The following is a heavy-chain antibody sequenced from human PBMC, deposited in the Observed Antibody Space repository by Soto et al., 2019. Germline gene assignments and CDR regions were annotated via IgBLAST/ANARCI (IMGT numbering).Heavy chain of an antibody. CDR2: INHSGST. D-gene: IGHD3-3*01. V-gene: IGHV4-34*01. CDR1: GGSFSGYY. Sequence: SETLSLTCAVYGGSFSGYYWRWIRQPPGKGLEWIGEINHSGSTNYNPSLKSRVTISVDTSKNQFSLKLSSVTAADTAVYYCAKDQRKPAIFGVVTLSWGQGTLVTVSS. CDR3: AKDQRKPAIFGVVTLS. J-gene: IGHJ5*02.